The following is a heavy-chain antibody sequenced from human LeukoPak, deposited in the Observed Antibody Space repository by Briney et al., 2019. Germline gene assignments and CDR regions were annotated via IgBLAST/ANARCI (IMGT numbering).Heavy chain of an antibody. CDR1: GFTFSNYG. D-gene: IGHD7-27*01. J-gene: IGHJ3*02. V-gene: IGHV3-48*01. Sequence: AGGSLRLSCAASGFTFSNYGIHWVRQAPGKGLEWLSYIRHSSDFIYYGDSVRGRFTISGDNAKNSLYLQMTSLRVEDTAVYYCATDPVYSSNWGAFDIWGHGTTVTGSS. CDR3: ATDPVYSSNWGAFDI. CDR2: IRHSSDFI.